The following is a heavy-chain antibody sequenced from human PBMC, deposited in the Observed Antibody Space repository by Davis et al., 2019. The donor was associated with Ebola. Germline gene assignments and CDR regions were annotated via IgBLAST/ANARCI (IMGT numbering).Heavy chain of an antibody. CDR3: ARDSSSSWYGQNDY. Sequence: ASVKVSCKASRNTFTTYYMHWVRQAPGQGLEWMGIINPSGGSTTYAQKFQGRVTMTRDTSTSTVYMELSSLRSEDTAVYYCARDSSSSWYGQNDYWGQGTLVTVSS. V-gene: IGHV1-46*01. CDR2: INPSGGST. J-gene: IGHJ4*02. CDR1: RNTFTTYY. D-gene: IGHD6-13*01.